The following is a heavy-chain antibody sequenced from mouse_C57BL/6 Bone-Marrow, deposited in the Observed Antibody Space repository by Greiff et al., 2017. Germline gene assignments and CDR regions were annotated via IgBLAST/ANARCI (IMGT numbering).Heavy chain of an antibody. D-gene: IGHD1-1*01. J-gene: IGHJ2*01. CDR2: IYPGNSDT. CDR3: TEPITTVVVPVDY. CDR1: GYTFTSYW. Sequence: VQLKESGTVLARPGASVKMSCKTSGYTFTSYWMHWVKQRPGQGLEWIGAIYPGNSDTSYNQKFKGKAKLTAVTSASTAYMGLSSLTNEDSAVYYCTEPITTVVVPVDYWGQGTTLTVSS. V-gene: IGHV1-5*01.